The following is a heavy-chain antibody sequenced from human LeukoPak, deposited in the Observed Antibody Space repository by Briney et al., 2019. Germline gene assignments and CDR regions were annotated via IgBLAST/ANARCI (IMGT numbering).Heavy chain of an antibody. CDR1: GFTFSSYA. Sequence: QPGGSLRLSCAASGFTFSSYAMSWVRQAPGKGLEWVSAISGSGGSTYYADSVKGRFTISRDNSKNTLYLQMNSLRAEDTAVYYCAKSPTFGGVIVIGYYFDYWGQGTLVTVS. J-gene: IGHJ4*02. CDR2: ISGSGGST. CDR3: AKSPTFGGVIVIGYYFDY. V-gene: IGHV3-23*01. D-gene: IGHD3-16*02.